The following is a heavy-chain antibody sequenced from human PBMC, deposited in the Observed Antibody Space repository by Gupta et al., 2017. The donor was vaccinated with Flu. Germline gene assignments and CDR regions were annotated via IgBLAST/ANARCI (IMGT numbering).Heavy chain of an antibody. D-gene: IGHD3-22*01. V-gene: IGHV3-23*01. Sequence: EVQLLESGGGLVQPGGSLRLSCAASGFPFSSYAMSWVRQAPGKGLEWVSAISGSGGSTYYADSVKGRFTISRDNSKNTLYLQMNSLRAEDTAVYYCAKDPDYYDSSGYSDYWGQGTLVTVSS. J-gene: IGHJ4*02. CDR1: GFPFSSYA. CDR2: ISGSGGST. CDR3: AKDPDYYDSSGYSDY.